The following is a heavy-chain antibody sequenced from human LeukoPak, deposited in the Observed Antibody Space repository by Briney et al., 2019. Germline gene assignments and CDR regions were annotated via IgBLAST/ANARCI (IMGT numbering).Heavy chain of an antibody. CDR2: ISAYNGNT. Sequence: ASVKVSCKASGYTFTSYGISWVRQAPGQGLEWMGWISAYNGNTNYAQKLQGRVTMTTDTSTSTAYMELSRLRSDDTAVDFCARSSSRYSPFDYWGQGTLVTVSS. CDR3: ARSSSRYSPFDY. J-gene: IGHJ4*02. V-gene: IGHV1-18*01. CDR1: GYTFTSYG. D-gene: IGHD2-15*01.